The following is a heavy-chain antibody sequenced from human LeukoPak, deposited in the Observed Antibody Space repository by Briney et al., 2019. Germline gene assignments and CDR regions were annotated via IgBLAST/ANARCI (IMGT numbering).Heavy chain of an antibody. CDR3: ARDHGQNNWFDP. Sequence: PSETLSLTCAVSGGSISSSNWWSWVRQPPGEGLEWIGEIYHSGSTNYNPSLKSRVTISVDKSKNQFSLKLSSVTAADTAVYYCARDHGQNNWFDPWGQGTLVTVSS. CDR1: GGSISSSNW. V-gene: IGHV4-4*02. CDR2: IYHSGST. J-gene: IGHJ5*02.